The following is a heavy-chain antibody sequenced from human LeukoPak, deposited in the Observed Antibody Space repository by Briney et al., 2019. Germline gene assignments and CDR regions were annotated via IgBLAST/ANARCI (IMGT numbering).Heavy chain of an antibody. CDR3: ARDIHSSGYLFDY. D-gene: IGHD3-22*01. CDR2: IYHSGST. J-gene: IGHJ4*02. V-gene: IGHV4-30-2*01. CDR1: GGSISSGGYS. Sequence: SQTLSLTCAVSGGSISSGGYSWSWIRQPPGKGLEWIGYIYHSGSTYYNPSLKSRVTISVDRSKNQFSLKLSSVTAADTAVYYCARDIHSSGYLFDYWGQGTLVTVSS.